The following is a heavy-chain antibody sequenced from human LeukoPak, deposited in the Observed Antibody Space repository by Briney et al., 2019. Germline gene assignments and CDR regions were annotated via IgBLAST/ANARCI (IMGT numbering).Heavy chain of an antibody. CDR1: GYTFTSYG. J-gene: IGHJ5*02. V-gene: IGHV1-18*01. CDR2: ISAYNGNT. D-gene: IGHD3-9*01. Sequence: ASVKVSCKASGYTFTSYGISWVRQAPGQGLEWMGWISAYNGNTNYAQKLQDRVTMTTDTSTSTAYMELRSLRSDDTAVYYCARVGGSYDILTPFWFDPWGQGTLVTVSS. CDR3: ARVGGSYDILTPFWFDP.